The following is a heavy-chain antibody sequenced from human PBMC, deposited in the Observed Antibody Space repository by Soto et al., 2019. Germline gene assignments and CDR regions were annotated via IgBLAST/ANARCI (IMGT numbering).Heavy chain of an antibody. Sequence: ASVKVSCKASGGTFSSYAISWVRQAPGQGLEWMGGIIPIFGTANYAQKFQGRVTITADESTSTAYMELSSLRSEDTAVYYCARMVGRGVWGSYRPDAFDIWGQGTMVTVPS. V-gene: IGHV1-69*13. CDR1: GGTFSSYA. J-gene: IGHJ3*02. CDR2: IIPIFGTA. D-gene: IGHD3-16*02. CDR3: ARMVGRGVWGSYRPDAFDI.